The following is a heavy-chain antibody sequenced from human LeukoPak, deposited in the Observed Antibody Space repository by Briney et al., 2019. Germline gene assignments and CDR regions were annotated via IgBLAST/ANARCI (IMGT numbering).Heavy chain of an antibody. CDR3: ARKQYYDSRDY. J-gene: IGHJ4*02. CDR1: GFTVSSNY. D-gene: IGHD3-22*01. V-gene: IGHV3-53*01. CDR2: IYSGGST. Sequence: PGGSLRLSCAASGFTVSSNYMSWVRQAPGKGLEWVSVIYSGGSTYYADSVKGRFTISRDNSKNTLYLQMNSLRAEDTAVYYCARKQYYDSRDYWGQGTLVTVPS.